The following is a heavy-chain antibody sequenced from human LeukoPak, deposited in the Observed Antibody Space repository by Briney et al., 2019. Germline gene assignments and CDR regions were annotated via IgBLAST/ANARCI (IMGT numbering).Heavy chain of an antibody. J-gene: IGHJ4*02. CDR3: AKDFRIGYSAHFDY. D-gene: IGHD2-21*01. Sequence: PGGSLRLSCAASGFTVSSNYMSWVRQAPGKGLEWVSAISGSGGSTYYADSVKGRFTISRGNSKNTLYLQMDSLRGEDTAVYYCAKDFRIGYSAHFDYWGQGALVTVSS. V-gene: IGHV3-23*01. CDR2: ISGSGGST. CDR1: GFTVSSNY.